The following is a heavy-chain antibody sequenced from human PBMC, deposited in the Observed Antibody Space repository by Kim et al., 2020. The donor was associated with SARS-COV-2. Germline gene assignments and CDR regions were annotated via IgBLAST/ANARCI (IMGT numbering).Heavy chain of an antibody. Sequence: ADPVKGRFTIARDNAKNSLYLQMNSLRAEDTAVYYCARGHYYGSGTDFDYWGQGTLVTVSS. V-gene: IGHV3-11*06. J-gene: IGHJ4*02. D-gene: IGHD3-10*01. CDR3: ARGHYYGSGTDFDY.